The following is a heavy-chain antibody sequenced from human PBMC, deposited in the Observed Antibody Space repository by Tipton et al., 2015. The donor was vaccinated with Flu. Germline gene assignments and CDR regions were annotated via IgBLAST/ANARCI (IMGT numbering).Heavy chain of an antibody. V-gene: IGHV3-7*01. CDR3: VNRAWLDS. CDR2: IKEDGGEK. J-gene: IGHJ5*01. Sequence: SLRLSCAASGFTFSTFSMSWVRQGPGKGLEWVANIKEDGGEKNYVDSVKGRFTISRDNAKNSLYLQMNSLRAEDTAVYYCVNRAWLDSWGQGTLVTVSS. D-gene: IGHD3-16*02. CDR1: GFTFSTFS.